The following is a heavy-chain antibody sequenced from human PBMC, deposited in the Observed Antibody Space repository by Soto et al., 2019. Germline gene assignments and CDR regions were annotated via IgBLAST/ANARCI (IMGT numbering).Heavy chain of an antibody. V-gene: IGHV3-21*01. CDR3: ARYDSSGYYWPYYYYGMDV. Sequence: PGGSLRLSCVASGFTFSAYSMNWVRQAPGKGLECVSSISSSSSYIYYADSVKGRFTISRDNAKNSLYLQMNSLRAEDTAVYYCARYDSSGYYWPYYYYGMDVWGQGTTVTVSS. D-gene: IGHD3-22*01. CDR2: ISSSSSYI. J-gene: IGHJ6*02. CDR1: GFTFSAYS.